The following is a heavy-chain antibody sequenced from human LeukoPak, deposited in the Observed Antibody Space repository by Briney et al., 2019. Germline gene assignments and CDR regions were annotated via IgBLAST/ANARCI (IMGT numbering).Heavy chain of an antibody. Sequence: PSETLSLTCAVSGGSISNSNWWSWVRQSPGKGLEWIGEIHHGGSTTYNPSLKSRVTISLDESKNQFSLKLNSVTAADTAVYSCARIPNFYVSGTSYRYYIDYWGRGTLVTVSS. D-gene: IGHD3-10*01. CDR1: GGSISNSNW. CDR2: IHHGGST. CDR3: ARIPNFYVSGTSYRYYIDY. V-gene: IGHV4-4*02. J-gene: IGHJ4*02.